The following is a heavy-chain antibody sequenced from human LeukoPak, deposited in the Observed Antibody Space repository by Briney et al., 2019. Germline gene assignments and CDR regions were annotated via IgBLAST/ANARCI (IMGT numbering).Heavy chain of an antibody. CDR3: ARDPVTTFRFCCGWFDP. Sequence: SETLSLTCTVSGGSISSSSYYWGWIHQPPGKGLEWIGSIYYSGSTYYNPSLKSRVTISVDTSKNQFSLKLSSVTAADTAVYYCARDPVTTFRFCCGWFDPWGQGTLVTVSS. D-gene: IGHD4-11*01. J-gene: IGHJ5*02. CDR1: GGSISSSSYY. V-gene: IGHV4-39*07. CDR2: IYYSGST.